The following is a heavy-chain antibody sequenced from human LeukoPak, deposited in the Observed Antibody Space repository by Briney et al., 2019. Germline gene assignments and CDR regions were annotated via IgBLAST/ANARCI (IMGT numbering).Heavy chain of an antibody. CDR1: GFTFSSYE. J-gene: IGHJ5*02. D-gene: IGHD3-10*01. Sequence: GGSLRLSCAASGFTFSSYEMNWVRQAPGKGLEWVSYISSSGSTIYYADSVKGRFTISRDNAKNSLYLQMNSLRAEDTAVYYCARDGGLLWFGELLWFDPWGQGTLVTVSS. CDR2: ISSSGSTI. CDR3: ARDGGLLWFGELLWFDP. V-gene: IGHV3-48*03.